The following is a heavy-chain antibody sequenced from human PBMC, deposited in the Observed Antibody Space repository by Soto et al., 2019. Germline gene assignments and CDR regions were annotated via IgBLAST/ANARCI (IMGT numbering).Heavy chain of an antibody. CDR3: ARPNAGDYRDYYYYGMDV. V-gene: IGHV5-10-1*01. Sequence: GESLKISCKGSGYSFTIYWISWVRQMPGKGLEWMGRIDPSDSYTNYSPSFQGHVTISADKSISTAYLQWSSLKASDTAMYYCARPNAGDYRDYYYYGMDVWGRGTTVTVSS. CDR2: IDPSDSYT. D-gene: IGHD4-17*01. J-gene: IGHJ6*02. CDR1: GYSFTIYW.